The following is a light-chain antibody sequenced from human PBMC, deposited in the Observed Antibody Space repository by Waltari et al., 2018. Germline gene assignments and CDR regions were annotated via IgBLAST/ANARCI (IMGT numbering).Light chain of an antibody. V-gene: IGLV2-14*01. CDR3: FSYADGRSLV. J-gene: IGLJ2*01. Sequence: QSALTQPASVSGSPGPSITISCPGTSSDVGAYNYASWSQQHPAKAPKRMIYEVNNRPSGVSHRFSGSKSGNTASLTISGLQAEDEADYYCFSYADGRSLVFGGGTKLTVL. CDR1: SSDVGAYNY. CDR2: EVN.